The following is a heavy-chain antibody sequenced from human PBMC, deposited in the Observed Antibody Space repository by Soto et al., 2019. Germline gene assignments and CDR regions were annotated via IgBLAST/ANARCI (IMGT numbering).Heavy chain of an antibody. V-gene: IGHV3-15*07. Sequence: EVQLVESGGGLVKPGGSLRGSCAASGFTFREAWMNWVRQAPGKGLEWVGRIKSRTDGGTIEYATPVKGKFIISRDDSKNTLYLQMDSLKTEDTAVYYCWGSAYWGQGTLVTVSS. CDR3: WGSAY. D-gene: IGHD3-16*01. CDR1: GFTFREAW. J-gene: IGHJ4*02. CDR2: IKSRTDGGTI.